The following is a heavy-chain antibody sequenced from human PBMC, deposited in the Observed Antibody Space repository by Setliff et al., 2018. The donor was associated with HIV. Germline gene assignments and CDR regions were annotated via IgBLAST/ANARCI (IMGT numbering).Heavy chain of an antibody. D-gene: IGHD3-10*01. V-gene: IGHV2-70*04. Sequence: PTLVNPTQTLTLTCTFSGFSLSTSGMRVTWIRQPPGKALEWLARIDWDDDKFYSTSLKTRLTISKDTSKNQVVLTMTNMDPVDTATYYCARGPYGPPDAFDIWGQGTMVTVSS. CDR1: GFSLSTSGMR. CDR2: IDWDDDK. J-gene: IGHJ3*02. CDR3: ARGPYGPPDAFDI.